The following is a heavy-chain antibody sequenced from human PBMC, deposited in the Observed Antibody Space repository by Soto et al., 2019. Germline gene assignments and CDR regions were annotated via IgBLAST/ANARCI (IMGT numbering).Heavy chain of an antibody. CDR2: ISFDGSNT. CDR1: GFIFSNYA. D-gene: IGHD5-18*01. CDR3: AREGGNGYSYGYSFDY. J-gene: IGHJ4*02. Sequence: PGGSLRLSCAASGFIFSNYAMHWVRQAPGKGLEWVTIISFDGSNTHYADSVRGRFTISRDKSNNTLSLQMSNLRPEDTALYYCAREGGNGYSYGYSFDYWGQGTQVTVSS. V-gene: IGHV3-30-3*01.